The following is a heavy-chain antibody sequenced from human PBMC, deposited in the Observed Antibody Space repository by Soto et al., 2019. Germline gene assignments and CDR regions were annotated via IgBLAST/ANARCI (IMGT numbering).Heavy chain of an antibody. D-gene: IGHD4-17*01. CDR1: GGSISSYY. CDR3: ARAYGDYVFDY. V-gene: IGHV4-59*01. CDR2: NYYSGGT. J-gene: IGHJ4*02. Sequence: PSETLSLTCTVSGGSISSYYWIWIWKRPGKGLEWSGYNYYSGGTNYYPALKSLVAIPVDTSKNQCALKLSSVTAADTAVYYCARAYGDYVFDYWGQGTLVTVSS.